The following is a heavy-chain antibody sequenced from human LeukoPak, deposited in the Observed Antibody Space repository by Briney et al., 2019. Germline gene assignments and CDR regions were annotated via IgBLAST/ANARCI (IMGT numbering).Heavy chain of an antibody. J-gene: IGHJ5*02. CDR3: ARRHYDFWSGQPANWFDP. D-gene: IGHD3-3*01. V-gene: IGHV4-59*01. CDR1: GGSISSYY. Sequence: SETLSLTCTVSGGSISSYYWSWIRQPPGKGLEWIGCIYYSGSTNYNPSLKSRVTISVDTSKNQFSLKLSSVTAADTAVYYCARRHYDFWSGQPANWFDPWGQGTLVTVSS. CDR2: IYYSGST.